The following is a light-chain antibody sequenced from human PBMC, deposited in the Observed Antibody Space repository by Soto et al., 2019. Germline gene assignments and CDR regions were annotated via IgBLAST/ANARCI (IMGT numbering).Light chain of an antibody. J-gene: IGKJ1*01. V-gene: IGKV3-11*01. CDR2: DAS. CDR3: QQRSNCSRA. Sequence: EIVLRQSPATLSLSPGEKATLSCRASQTVSSYLAWYQQKPGQAPRLLSYDASNGATGIPSRFRGSGSGTEFTLTISSLEPEDFAADYCQQRSNCSRAFGQGTKVDIK. CDR1: QTVSSY.